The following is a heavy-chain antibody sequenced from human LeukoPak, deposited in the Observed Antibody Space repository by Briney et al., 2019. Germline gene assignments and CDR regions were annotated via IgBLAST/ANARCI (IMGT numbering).Heavy chain of an antibody. Sequence: SETLSLTCTVSGGSISSSSYYWGWIRQPPGKGLEWIGSIYYSGSTYYNPSLKSRVTISVDTSKNQFSLKLSSVAAADTAVYYCARDPAAEGSYFDYWGQGTLVTVSS. V-gene: IGHV4-39*07. CDR2: IYYSGST. J-gene: IGHJ4*02. CDR1: GGSISSSSYY. CDR3: ARDPAAEGSYFDY. D-gene: IGHD3-10*01.